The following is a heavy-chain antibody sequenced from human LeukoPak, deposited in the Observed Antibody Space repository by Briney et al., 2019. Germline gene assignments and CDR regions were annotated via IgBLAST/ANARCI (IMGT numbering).Heavy chain of an antibody. CDR3: ARDPHIAAAGTIFDY. Sequence: GGSLRLSCAASGFTFSMDWVRQAPGKGLEWVSYISSSSSTIYYADSVKGRFTISRDNAKNSLYLQMNSLRDEDSAVYYCARDPHIAAAGTIFDYWGQGTLVTVSS. D-gene: IGHD6-13*01. J-gene: IGHJ4*02. V-gene: IGHV3-48*02. CDR1: GFTFS. CDR2: ISSSSSTI.